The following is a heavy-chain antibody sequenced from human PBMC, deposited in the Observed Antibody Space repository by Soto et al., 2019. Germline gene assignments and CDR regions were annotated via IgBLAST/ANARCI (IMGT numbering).Heavy chain of an antibody. V-gene: IGHV3-48*01. Sequence: EVQLVESGGGLVQPGGSLRLSCAASGFTFSSYIMNWVRQAPGKGLEWVSYISSSSSTIYYADSVKGRFTISRDNAKNSLYLQMNSLRAEDTAVYYCARPTEETAPDAFDIWGQGTMVTVSS. CDR3: ARPTEETAPDAFDI. CDR1: GFTFSSYI. J-gene: IGHJ3*02. D-gene: IGHD1-1*01. CDR2: ISSSSSTI.